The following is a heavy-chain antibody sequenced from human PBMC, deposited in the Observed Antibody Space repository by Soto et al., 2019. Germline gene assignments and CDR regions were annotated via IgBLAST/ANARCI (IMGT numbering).Heavy chain of an antibody. J-gene: IGHJ4*02. CDR3: ARGGHVVVGTAALDY. V-gene: IGHV1-46*01. Sequence: QVQLMQSGAEVKKPGASVKVSCKASGDTFTDYYIHWVRQAPGQGLEWMGTVNPSGGHTTYAQHFMGRVTMTRDTSTSTLYMELTSLTSDDTAIYYCARGGHVVVGTAALDYRGQGTLVTVSS. D-gene: IGHD2-21*02. CDR2: VNPSGGHT. CDR1: GDTFTDYY.